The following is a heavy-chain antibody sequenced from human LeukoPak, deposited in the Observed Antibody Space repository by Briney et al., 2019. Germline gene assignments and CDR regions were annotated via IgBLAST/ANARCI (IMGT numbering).Heavy chain of an antibody. J-gene: IGHJ1*01. V-gene: IGHV3-33*01. D-gene: IGHD6-19*01. CDR1: GYSFTSYW. CDR3: ARVHLEWLVLGYFQH. Sequence: GESLKISCKGSGYSFTSYWIGWVRQAPGKGLEWVAVIWYDGSNKYYADSVKGRFTISRDNSKNTLYLQMNSLRAEDTAVYYCARVHLEWLVLGYFQHWGQGTLVTVSS. CDR2: IWYDGSNK.